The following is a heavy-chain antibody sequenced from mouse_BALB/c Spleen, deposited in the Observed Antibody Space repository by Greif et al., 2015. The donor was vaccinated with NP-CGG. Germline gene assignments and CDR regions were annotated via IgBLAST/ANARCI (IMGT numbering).Heavy chain of an antibody. CDR3: ARDGLYYGYYYAMDY. J-gene: IGHJ4*01. D-gene: IGHD2-2*01. V-gene: IGHV2-6-7*01. CDR1: GFSLTGYG. CDR2: IWGDGST. Sequence: VMLVESGPGLVAPPQSLSITCTVSGFSLTGYGVNWVRQPPGKGLEWLGMIWGDGSTDYNSALKSRLSISKDNSKSQVFLKMNSLQTDDTARYYCARDGLYYGYYYAMDYWGRGTSVTVSS.